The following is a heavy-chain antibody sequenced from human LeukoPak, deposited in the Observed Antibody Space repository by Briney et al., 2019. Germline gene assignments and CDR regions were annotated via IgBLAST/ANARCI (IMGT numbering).Heavy chain of an antibody. V-gene: IGHV4-31*03. CDR3: ARDCCSGTGFAFDI. CDR1: GGSISSGGYY. J-gene: IGHJ3*02. CDR2: IYYSGST. D-gene: IGHD2-15*01. Sequence: SETLPLTCTVSGGSISSGGYYWSWIRQHPGKGLEWIGYIYYSGSTYYNPSLKSRVTISVDTSKNQFSLKLSSVTAADTAVYYCARDCCSGTGFAFDIWGQGTMVTVSS.